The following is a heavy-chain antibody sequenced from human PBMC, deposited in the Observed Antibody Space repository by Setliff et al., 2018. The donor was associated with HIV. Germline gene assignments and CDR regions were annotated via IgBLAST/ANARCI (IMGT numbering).Heavy chain of an antibody. V-gene: IGHV3-20*04. Sequence: LRLSCAASGFTFDDFGMSWVRQAPGKGLEWVSTINWSGGSTSYADSVKGRFTISRDNSKNTLYLQMNSLRAEDTAVYYCVRGETYAHWPKGDYWGQGTLVTVSS. CDR1: GFTFDDFG. CDR2: INWSGGST. J-gene: IGHJ4*02. D-gene: IGHD3-16*01. CDR3: VRGETYAHWPKGDY.